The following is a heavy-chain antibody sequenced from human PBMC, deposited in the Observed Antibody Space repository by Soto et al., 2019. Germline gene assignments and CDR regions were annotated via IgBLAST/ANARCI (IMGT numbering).Heavy chain of an antibody. CDR3: ARGHSWFDP. CDR1: GFNFDSYA. Sequence: GGSLRLSCTPFGFNFDSYAMSGVRQAPGKGLEWVSYISSSGNTQYYADSVKGRFTISRDNVKNSPYLQMNSLRAEDTAVYYCARGHSWFDPWGQGTLVTVSS. J-gene: IGHJ5*02. V-gene: IGHV3-48*03. CDR2: ISSSGNTQ.